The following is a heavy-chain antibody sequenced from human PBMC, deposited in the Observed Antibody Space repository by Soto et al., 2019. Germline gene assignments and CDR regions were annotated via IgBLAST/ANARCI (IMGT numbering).Heavy chain of an antibody. D-gene: IGHD3-3*01. J-gene: IGHJ5*02. CDR2: INHSGST. V-gene: IGHV4-34*01. CDR3: ARGIQRLRFLDRGFDP. Sequence: QVQLQQWGAGLLKPSETLSLTCAVYGGSFSGYYWSWIRQPPGKGLAWIGEINHSGSTNYNPSLQSRVTISVDTSKNQFSLKLSSVTAADTAVYYCARGIQRLRFLDRGFDPWGQGTLVTVSS. CDR1: GGSFSGYY.